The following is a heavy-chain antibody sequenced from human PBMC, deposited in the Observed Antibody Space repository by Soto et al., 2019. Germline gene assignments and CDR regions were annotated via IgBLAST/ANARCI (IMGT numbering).Heavy chain of an antibody. Sequence: VASVKVSCKTSGYTFTLYTLHWVRQAPGQRLEWMGWINTGNGNTKYSQRFQGRVTMSRDTSASTAYMELSSLTSEDTAVYYCAKLGGGYIFGPYLDYWGQGTLVTVSS. J-gene: IGHJ4*02. V-gene: IGHV1-3*04. CDR3: AKLGGGYIFGPYLDY. CDR2: INTGNGNT. D-gene: IGHD5-18*01. CDR1: GYTFTLYT.